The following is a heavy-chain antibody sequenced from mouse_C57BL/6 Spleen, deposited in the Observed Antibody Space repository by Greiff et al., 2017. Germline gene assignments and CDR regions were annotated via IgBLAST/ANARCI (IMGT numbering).Heavy chain of an antibody. CDR1: GYTFTSYW. CDR2: IDPSDSET. D-gene: IGHD1-1*01. CDR3: AMRYGSSFWYFDV. V-gene: IGHV1-52*01. J-gene: IGHJ1*03. Sequence: VQLQQPGAELVRPGSSVKLSCKASGYTFTSYWMHWVKQRPIQGLEWIGNIDPSDSETHYNQKFKDKATLTVDKSSSTAYMQLSSLTSEDSAVYYCAMRYGSSFWYFDVWGTGTTVTVSS.